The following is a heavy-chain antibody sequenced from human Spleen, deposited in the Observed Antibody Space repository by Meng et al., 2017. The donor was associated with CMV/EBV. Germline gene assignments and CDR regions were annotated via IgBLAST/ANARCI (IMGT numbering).Heavy chain of an antibody. Sequence: ASVKVSCKASGYTFTSYGISWVRQAPGQGLEWMGWISAYNGNTNYAQKLQGRVTMTTDTSTSTAYMELRSLRSDDTAVFFCARLFHTTLGTNYYYGMDVWGQGTTVTVS. D-gene: IGHD3-3*01. V-gene: IGHV1-18*01. CDR1: GYTFTSYG. J-gene: IGHJ6*02. CDR2: ISAYNGNT. CDR3: ARLFHTTLGTNYYYGMDV.